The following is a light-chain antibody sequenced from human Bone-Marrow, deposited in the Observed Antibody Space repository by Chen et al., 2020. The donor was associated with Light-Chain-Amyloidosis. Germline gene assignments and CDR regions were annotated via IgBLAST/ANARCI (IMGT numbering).Light chain of an antibody. V-gene: IGLV3-21*02. Sequence: SSVLTQPSSASVAPGQTATTACGGNNIGSTSVHWYQQTQGQAPLLVVYDDSDRPSGIPERLSGSNSGNTATLTISRVEDGDEADYYCQVWDRSSDRPVFGGGTKLTVL. CDR2: DDS. CDR1: NIGSTS. CDR3: QVWDRSSDRPV. J-gene: IGLJ3*02.